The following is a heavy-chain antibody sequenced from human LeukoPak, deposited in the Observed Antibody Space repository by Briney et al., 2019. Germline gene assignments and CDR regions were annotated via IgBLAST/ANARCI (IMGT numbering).Heavy chain of an antibody. CDR2: IYYSGST. V-gene: IGHV4-39*01. D-gene: IGHD4-17*01. J-gene: IGHJ5*02. Sequence: SETLSLTCTVSGGSITSSSYYWGWIRQPPGKGLEWIGSIYYSGSTYYNPSLRGRVTISVDTSKNQFSLTLSSVTAADTAVYYCARGYGDRLQWFDPWGQGTLVTVSS. CDR3: ARGYGDRLQWFDP. CDR1: GGSITSSSYY.